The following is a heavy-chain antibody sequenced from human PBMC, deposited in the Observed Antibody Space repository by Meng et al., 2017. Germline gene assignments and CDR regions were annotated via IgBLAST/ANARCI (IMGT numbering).Heavy chain of an antibody. J-gene: IGHJ5*02. D-gene: IGHD5-12*01. V-gene: IGHV4-34*01. CDR2: INHGGST. CDR1: GGSFGGYY. CDR3: ARGRSIVATRVAWFDP. Sequence: QVELQLLCEVLLKPSEAVALQSAVYGGSFGGYYWSWISQHPRNGLEWIGEINHGGSTNYDPSLKSRVTISVDTSKNQFSLKLSSVTAADTAVYYCARGRSIVATRVAWFDPWGQGTLVTVSS.